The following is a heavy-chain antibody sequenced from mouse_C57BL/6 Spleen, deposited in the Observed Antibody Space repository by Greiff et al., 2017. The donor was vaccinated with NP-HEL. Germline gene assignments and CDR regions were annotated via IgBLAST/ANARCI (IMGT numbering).Heavy chain of an antibody. CDR3: ARWAQATAMDY. CDR1: GYTFTSYW. Sequence: QVQLQQPGAELVKPGASVKLSCKASGYTFTSYWMHWVKQRPRQGLEWIGMIHPNSGSTNYNEKFKSKATLTVDKSSSTAYMQLSSLTSEDSAVYYCARWAQATAMDYWGQGTSVTVSS. V-gene: IGHV1-64*01. J-gene: IGHJ4*01. CDR2: IHPNSGST. D-gene: IGHD3-2*02.